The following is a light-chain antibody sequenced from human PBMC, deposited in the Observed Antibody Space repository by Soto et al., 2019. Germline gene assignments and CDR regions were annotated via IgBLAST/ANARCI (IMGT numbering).Light chain of an antibody. CDR2: GAS. CDR1: QVRMTY. Sequence: DIQMTQSPSSLSSSVGDEITSTCRASQVRMTYLNWYQLKPGKAPRLPIYGASSLQSGVPSRFSGSGSGTEFTLTISSLQPEDFATYYCQHYSSYSEAFGQGTKVDIK. J-gene: IGKJ1*01. V-gene: IGKV1-17*01. CDR3: QHYSSYSEA.